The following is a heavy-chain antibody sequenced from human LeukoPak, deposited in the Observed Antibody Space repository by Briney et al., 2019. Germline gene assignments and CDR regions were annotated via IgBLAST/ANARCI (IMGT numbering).Heavy chain of an antibody. CDR2: IRYDGSNK. V-gene: IGHV3-30*02. CDR1: GFTFSSYE. J-gene: IGHJ4*02. CDR3: ARYSYGGGYFDY. Sequence: PGGSLRLSCAASGFTFSSYEMNWVRQAPGKGLEWVAFIRYDGSNKYYADSVKGRFTISRDNSKHTLYLQMNSLRAEDTAVYYCARYSYGGGYFDYWGQGTLVTVSS. D-gene: IGHD5-18*01.